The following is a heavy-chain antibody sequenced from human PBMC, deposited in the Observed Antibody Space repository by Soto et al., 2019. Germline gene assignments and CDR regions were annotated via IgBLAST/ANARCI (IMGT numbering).Heavy chain of an antibody. J-gene: IGHJ4*02. Sequence: QVQLQESGPGLVKPSQTLSLTCTVSGGSISSGGYYWSWIRQHPGKGLEWIGYIYYSGRTYYNPSLKSRVTISVDTSKNHFTLKLSSVTAADTAVYYCARIPLRGDWGYFDYWGQGTLVTVSS. CDR1: GGSISSGGYY. D-gene: IGHD2-21*02. CDR2: IYYSGRT. V-gene: IGHV4-31*03. CDR3: ARIPLRGDWGYFDY.